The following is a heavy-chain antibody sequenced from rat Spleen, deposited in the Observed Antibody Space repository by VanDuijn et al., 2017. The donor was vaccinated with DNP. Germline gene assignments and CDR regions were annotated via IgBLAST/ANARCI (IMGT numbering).Heavy chain of an antibody. Sequence: EVQLQESGSGLVKPSQSLSLTCSVTGYSITNNYWGWIRQFPGNKVEWTGYISYSGSTSYNPSLKSRISITRDTSKNQFFLQLNSVTTEDTATYYCATGGAGIWFAYWGQGTLVTVSS. CDR1: GYSITNNY. J-gene: IGHJ3*01. CDR2: ISYSGST. V-gene: IGHV3-1*01. CDR3: ATGGAGIWFAY. D-gene: IGHD4-2*01.